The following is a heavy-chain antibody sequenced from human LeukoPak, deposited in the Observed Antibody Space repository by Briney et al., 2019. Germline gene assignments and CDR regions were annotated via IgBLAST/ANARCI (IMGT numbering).Heavy chain of an antibody. D-gene: IGHD4/OR15-4a*01. CDR1: GFTFINYY. Sequence: GASVKVSCKASGFTFINYYMHWVRQAPGQGLEWLGIINLSGGSTHYPQKFQDRVTMTRDTSTSTVYMELSSLRSEDTAVYYCERDLDYGEKSEDYWGQGTLVTVSS. V-gene: IGHV1-46*01. J-gene: IGHJ4*02. CDR2: INLSGGST. CDR3: ERDLDYGEKSEDY.